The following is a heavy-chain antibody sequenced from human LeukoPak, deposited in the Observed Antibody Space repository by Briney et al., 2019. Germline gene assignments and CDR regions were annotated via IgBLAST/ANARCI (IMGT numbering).Heavy chain of an antibody. CDR2: IKQDGSEK. CDR1: GFTFSSYW. Sequence: GGSLRLSCAASGFTFSSYWMSWVRQAPGKGLEWVANIKQDGSEKYYVDSVKGRFTISRDNAKNSLYLQMNSLRGEDTAVYYCARLADYDSSGYFGYRGQGTLVTVSS. D-gene: IGHD3-22*01. CDR3: ARLADYDSSGYFGY. V-gene: IGHV3-7*01. J-gene: IGHJ4*02.